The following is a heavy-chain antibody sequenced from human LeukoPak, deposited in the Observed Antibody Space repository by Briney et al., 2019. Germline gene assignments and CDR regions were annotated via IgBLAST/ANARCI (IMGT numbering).Heavy chain of an antibody. J-gene: IGHJ5*02. CDR1: GGSFSGYY. D-gene: IGHD6-13*01. CDR3: ARSRIAAAGSCWFDP. Sequence: SETLSLTCAVYGGSFSGYYWSWIRQPPGKGLEWIGSIYHSGSTYYNPSLKSRVTISVDTSKNQFSLKLSSVTAADTAVYYCARSRIAAAGSCWFDPWGQGTLVTVSS. V-gene: IGHV4-34*01. CDR2: IYHSGST.